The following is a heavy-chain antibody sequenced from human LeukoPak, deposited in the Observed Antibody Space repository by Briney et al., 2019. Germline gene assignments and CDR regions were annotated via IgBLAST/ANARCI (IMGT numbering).Heavy chain of an antibody. V-gene: IGHV1-18*04. CDR1: DDTFSNYG. Sequence: ASVKVSCKASDDTFSNYGVTWVRQAPGQGPEWMGWINAENSNTKYAQKIQGRVTMTTDTSTNTAYMELRSLISDDTAVYYCARGSWGKRTFDVWGQGTMVTV. J-gene: IGHJ3*01. CDR3: ARGSWGKRTFDV. CDR2: INAENSNT. D-gene: IGHD6-6*01.